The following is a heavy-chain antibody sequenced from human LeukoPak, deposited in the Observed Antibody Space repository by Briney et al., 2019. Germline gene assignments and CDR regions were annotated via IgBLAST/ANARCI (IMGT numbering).Heavy chain of an antibody. Sequence: SETLSLTCTVSGGSISIDFNYWGWIRQPPGKGLEWIGSRYSSGRTYYNPSLKSRVTISVDTSKNQFSLKLSSVTAADTAVYYCARRRWQRGPDVVNPFDYWGQGTLVTVSS. CDR3: ARRRWQRGPDVVNPFDY. D-gene: IGHD5-12*01. CDR1: GGSISIDFNY. J-gene: IGHJ4*02. CDR2: RYSSGRT. V-gene: IGHV4-39*01.